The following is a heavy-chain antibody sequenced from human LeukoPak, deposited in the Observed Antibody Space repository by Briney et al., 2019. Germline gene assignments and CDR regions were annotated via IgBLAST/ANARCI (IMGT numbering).Heavy chain of an antibody. V-gene: IGHV1-18*01. CDR2: ISAYNVNT. CDR3: ARPYDTSGYYNYYLDY. Sequence: ASVKDSCKASGYNLISYGIIWVRQAPGQGLEWIGWISAYNVNTNYAQKFQGRVTMTTDTSTSTAYMELRSLKSDDTAVYFCARPYDTSGYYNYYLDYWGQGTLVTVSS. J-gene: IGHJ4*02. CDR1: GYNLISYG. D-gene: IGHD3-22*01.